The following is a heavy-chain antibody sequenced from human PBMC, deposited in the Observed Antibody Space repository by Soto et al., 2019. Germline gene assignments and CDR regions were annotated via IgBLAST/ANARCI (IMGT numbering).Heavy chain of an antibody. CDR2: IHPSGDT. Sequence: ASVKVSCKAAGYKFTTYFIHWVRQAPGQGLEWMGMIHPSGDTGYAQKFRGRVTMTIDTSTTTAYMELRNLTSEGTAVYFSVRGYCTTSPCSGDFQFWGQGTLVTVSS. CDR1: GYKFTTYF. J-gene: IGHJ1*01. CDR3: VRGYCTTSPCSGDFQF. V-gene: IGHV1-46*01. D-gene: IGHD2-15*01.